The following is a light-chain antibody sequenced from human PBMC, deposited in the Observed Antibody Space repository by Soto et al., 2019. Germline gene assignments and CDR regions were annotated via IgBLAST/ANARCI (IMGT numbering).Light chain of an antibody. Sequence: EIVLTQSPGTLPLSPGERATLSCRASQSVSSNYLVWYQQKPGQAPRPLIYVASSRATGIPDRFSGSGSGTDFNLTISRLEPEDFAVYSCQQYANSPFTFGQGTKLEIK. CDR1: QSVSSNY. CDR2: VAS. V-gene: IGKV3-20*01. CDR3: QQYANSPFT. J-gene: IGKJ2*01.